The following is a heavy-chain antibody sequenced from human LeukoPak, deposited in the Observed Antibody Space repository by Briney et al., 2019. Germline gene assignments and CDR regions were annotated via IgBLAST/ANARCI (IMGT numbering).Heavy chain of an antibody. D-gene: IGHD3-22*01. CDR2: INHSGST. CDR3: AREYRSGYFYVHDAFDM. CDR1: GGSFSGYY. Sequence: PSETLSLTSAVYGGSFSGYYWSWIRQPPGKGLEWIGEINHSGSTNYNPSLKSRVTISVDTSKNQFSLKLTSVTAADAAMYYCAREYRSGYFYVHDAFDMWGQGTMVIVSS. V-gene: IGHV4-34*01. J-gene: IGHJ3*02.